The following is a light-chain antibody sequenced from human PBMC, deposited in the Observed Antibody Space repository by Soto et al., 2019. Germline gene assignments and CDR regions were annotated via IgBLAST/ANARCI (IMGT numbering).Light chain of an antibody. CDR2: GAS. V-gene: IGKV3-15*01. CDR3: QQYKNGWT. CDR1: QSVSSN. J-gene: IGKJ1*01. Sequence: EIVMTQSPATLSVSPWERAALSCRASQSVSSNLAWYHQKPGQAPRLLIYGASTRATGIPAKFSGGGSGTEFTLTISSLQSEDFAIYYCQQYKNGWTFGQGTKVDIK.